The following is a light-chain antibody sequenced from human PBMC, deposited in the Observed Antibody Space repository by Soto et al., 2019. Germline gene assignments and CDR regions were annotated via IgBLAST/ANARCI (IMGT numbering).Light chain of an antibody. J-gene: IGKJ1*01. V-gene: IGKV3-11*01. CDR3: QQSYSTPRT. CDR1: QSLSSY. CDR2: DAS. Sequence: EIVLTQSPATLSLSPGERATLSCRASQSLSSYLAWYQQKPGQAPRLLIYDASNRATGIPARFSGSGSGTDFTLTISSLEPEDFAVYYCQQSYSTPRTFGQGTKVEIK.